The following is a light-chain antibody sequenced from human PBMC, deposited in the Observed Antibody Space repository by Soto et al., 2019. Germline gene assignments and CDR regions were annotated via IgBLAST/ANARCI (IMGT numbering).Light chain of an antibody. CDR3: QQYNSWLWT. V-gene: IGKV3-15*01. Sequence: EIVMTQSPDTLYVSPGEGATLSCRASQSVRTKLAWYQQKAGQAPRLLIYGASTRATGIPARFSGSGSGTEFTLIISSLQSEDSAVYYCQQYNSWLWTFGQGTKVDIK. CDR1: QSVRTK. CDR2: GAS. J-gene: IGKJ1*01.